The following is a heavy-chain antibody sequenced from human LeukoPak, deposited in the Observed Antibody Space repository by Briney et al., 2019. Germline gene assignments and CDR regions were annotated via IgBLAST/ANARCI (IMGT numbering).Heavy chain of an antibody. D-gene: IGHD2-21*02. J-gene: IGHJ5*02. CDR3: GSYAGDCGGDCLRWFDP. CDR1: GFTFSTYW. Sequence: SGGSLRLSCAASGFTFSTYWMHWVRQAPGKGLVWVSRINPAGTSTSYADSVKGRFTISRDNAKNTVDLQMNSLRGEDTAVYYCGSYAGDCGGDCLRWFDPWGQGTLVTVSS. V-gene: IGHV3-74*01. CDR2: INPAGTST.